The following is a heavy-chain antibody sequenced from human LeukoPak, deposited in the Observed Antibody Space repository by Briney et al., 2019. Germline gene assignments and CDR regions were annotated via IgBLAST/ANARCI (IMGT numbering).Heavy chain of an antibody. V-gene: IGHV4-34*01. CDR3: ARVGSYSSSWYPYYYFDY. Sequence: PSETLSLTCTVSGGSISSYYWSWIRQPPGKGLEWIGEINHSGSTNYNPSLKSRVTISVDTSKNQFSLKLSSVTAADTAVYYCARVGSYSSSWYPYYYFDYWGQGTLVTVSS. D-gene: IGHD6-13*01. J-gene: IGHJ4*02. CDR1: GGSISSYY. CDR2: INHSGST.